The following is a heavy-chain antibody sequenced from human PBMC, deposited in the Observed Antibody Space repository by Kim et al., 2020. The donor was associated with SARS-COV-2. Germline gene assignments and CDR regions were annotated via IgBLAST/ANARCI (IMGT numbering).Heavy chain of an antibody. CDR3: AKGAGAGVGRLWAT. D-gene: IGHD3-10*01. J-gene: IGHJ4*02. CDR1: GYTFKKFP. V-gene: IGHV1-3*01. CDR2: INVDNGNP. Sequence: ASVKVSCKASGYTFKKFPMHWLRQAPGQRPEWMGWINVDNGNPRYSEKFQGRVSITRDSSASTVYMELGSLRSEDTAVYYCAKGAGAGVGRLWATWGQGTLVTVSP.